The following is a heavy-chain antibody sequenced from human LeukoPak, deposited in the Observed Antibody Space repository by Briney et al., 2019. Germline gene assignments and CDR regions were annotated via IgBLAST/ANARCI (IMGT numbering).Heavy chain of an antibody. J-gene: IGHJ4*02. CDR3: ARGNWSGWYYFGY. CDR1: GFTFSSYA. V-gene: IGHV3-30-3*01. CDR2: ISYDGSNK. D-gene: IGHD6-19*01. Sequence: GGSLRLSCAASGFTFSSYAMHWVRQAPGKGLEWVAVISYDGSNKYYADSVKGRFTISRDNSKNTLYLQMNSLRAEDTAVYYCARGNWSGWYYFGYWGQGTLVTVSS.